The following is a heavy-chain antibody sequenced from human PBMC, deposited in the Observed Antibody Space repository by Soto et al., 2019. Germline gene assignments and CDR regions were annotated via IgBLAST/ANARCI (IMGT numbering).Heavy chain of an antibody. V-gene: IGHV1-69*01. CDR2: VIPIVGTA. CDR3: ARDRAIVVVPAAMPVLGWFDP. CDR1: GGTFSSYA. Sequence: QVQLVQSGAEVKKPGSSVKVSCKASGGTFSSYAISWVRQAPGQGLEWMGGVIPIVGTANYAQKFQGRVTITAEESTSTAHMELSSLRSEDTSVYYCARDRAIVVVPAAMPVLGWFDPWGQGTLVTVSS. D-gene: IGHD2-2*01. J-gene: IGHJ5*02.